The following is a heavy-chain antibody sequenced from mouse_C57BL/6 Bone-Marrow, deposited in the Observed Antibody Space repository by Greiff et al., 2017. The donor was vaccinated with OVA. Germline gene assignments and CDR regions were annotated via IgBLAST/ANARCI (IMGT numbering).Heavy chain of an antibody. Sequence: EVQLQQSGPELVKPGASVKISCKASGYTFTDYYMNWVKQSHGKSLEWIGDINPNNGGTSYNQKFKGKATLTVDKSSSTAYMALRSLTSEDSAVYYCAITGTDWYFDVWGTGTTVTVSS. J-gene: IGHJ1*03. CDR1: GYTFTDYY. D-gene: IGHD4-1*01. CDR3: AITGTDWYFDV. V-gene: IGHV1-26*01. CDR2: INPNNGGT.